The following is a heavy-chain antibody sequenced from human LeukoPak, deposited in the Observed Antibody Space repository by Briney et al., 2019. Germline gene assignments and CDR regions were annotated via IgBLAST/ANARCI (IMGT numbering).Heavy chain of an antibody. CDR3: ARGPPGYSYGYYFDY. D-gene: IGHD5-18*01. V-gene: IGHV4-59*01. Sequence: SETLSLTCTVSGGSISNYYWSWIRQPPGKGLEWIGYIYYSGSTNYNPSLKSRVTISVDTSKNQFSLKLSSVTAADTAVYYCARGPPGYSYGYYFDYWGKGALVPVSS. CDR1: GGSISNYY. CDR2: IYYSGST. J-gene: IGHJ4*02.